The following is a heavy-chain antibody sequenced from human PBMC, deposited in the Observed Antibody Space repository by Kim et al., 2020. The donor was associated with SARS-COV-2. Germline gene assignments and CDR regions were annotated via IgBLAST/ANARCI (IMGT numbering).Heavy chain of an antibody. CDR3: ARIGVTTTDYYYYYGMDV. D-gene: IGHD4-17*01. CDR1: GGSISSYY. Sequence: SETLSLTCTVSGGSISSYYWSWIRQPPGKGLEWIGYIYYSGSTNYNPSLKSRVTISVDTSKNQFSLKLSSVTAADTAVYYCARIGVTTTDYYYYYGMDVWGQGTTVTVSS. V-gene: IGHV4-59*01. CDR2: IYYSGST. J-gene: IGHJ6*02.